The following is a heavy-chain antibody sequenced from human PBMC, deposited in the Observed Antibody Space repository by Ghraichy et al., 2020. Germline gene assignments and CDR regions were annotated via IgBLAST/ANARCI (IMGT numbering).Heavy chain of an antibody. CDR2: IKQDGSEK. V-gene: IGHV3-7*01. Sequence: GGSLRLSCAASGFTFGSDWMTWVRQAPGKGLEWVGNIKQDGSEKYYVGSVKGRFSISRDNAKNSLYLQMNSLRDEDTAVYYCARAVHREGPYLEYWGQGTLVTVSS. CDR1: GFTFGSDW. D-gene: IGHD6-19*01. CDR3: ARAVHREGPYLEY. J-gene: IGHJ4*02.